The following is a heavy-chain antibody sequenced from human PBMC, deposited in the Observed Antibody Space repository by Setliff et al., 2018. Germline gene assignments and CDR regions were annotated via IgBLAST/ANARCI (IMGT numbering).Heavy chain of an antibody. J-gene: IGHJ4*02. CDR1: GGSFSGYY. Sequence: SETLTHTTAVYGGSFSGYYWSWIRPHPGKRLEWIGEIIHSGSTNYNPFLKSRVTISMDTSKNQFSLKVRSVTAADTAVYYCARSFSRREKFLLDYWGQGALVTVSS. V-gene: IGHV4-34*12. CDR3: ARSFSRREKFLLDY. CDR2: IIHSGST.